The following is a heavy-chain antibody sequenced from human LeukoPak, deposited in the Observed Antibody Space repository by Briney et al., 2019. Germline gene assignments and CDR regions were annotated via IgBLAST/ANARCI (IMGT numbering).Heavy chain of an antibody. CDR2: IYYSGST. J-gene: IGHJ4*02. Sequence: SETLSLTCTVSGGSISSYYWSWIRQPPGKGLEWIGYIYYSGSTNYNPSLKSRVTISVDTSKNQFSLKLSSVTAADTAVYYCAKQKPGYSGYVVFDYWGQGTLVTVSS. V-gene: IGHV4-59*08. CDR1: GGSISSYY. D-gene: IGHD5-12*01. CDR3: AKQKPGYSGYVVFDY.